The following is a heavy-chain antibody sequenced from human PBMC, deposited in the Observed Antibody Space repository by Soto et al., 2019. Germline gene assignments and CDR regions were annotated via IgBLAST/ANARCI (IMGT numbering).Heavy chain of an antibody. J-gene: IGHJ6*03. Sequence: PSETLSLTCTVSGGSISSGDYYWSWIRQPPGKGLEWIGYIYYSASTYYNGSRKSRVTISGDTSKNGFSLKLGAVSAADTAVYFCARGLRFLEWLSLTYYMDVWGKGTTVTVSS. CDR2: IYYSAST. D-gene: IGHD3-3*01. V-gene: IGHV4-30-4*01. CDR1: GGSISSGDYY. CDR3: ARGLRFLEWLSLTYYMDV.